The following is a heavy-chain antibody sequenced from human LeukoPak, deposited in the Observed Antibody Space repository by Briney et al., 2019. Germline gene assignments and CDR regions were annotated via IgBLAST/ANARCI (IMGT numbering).Heavy chain of an antibody. CDR3: ARDYGGDASWDY. J-gene: IGHJ4*02. Sequence: SVKVSCKASGGTFSSYAISWVRHAPGQGLEWMGRIIPILGIANYAQKFQGRVTITADKSTSTAYMELSSLRSEDTAVYYCARDYGGDASWDYWGQGTLVTVSS. CDR2: IIPILGIA. CDR1: GGTFSSYA. D-gene: IGHD4-23*01. V-gene: IGHV1-69*04.